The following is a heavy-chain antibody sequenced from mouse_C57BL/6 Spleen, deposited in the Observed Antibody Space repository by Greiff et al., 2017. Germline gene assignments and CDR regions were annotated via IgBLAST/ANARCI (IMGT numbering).Heavy chain of an antibody. Sequence: VQLQQSGAELVRPGASVTLSCKASGYTFTDYEMHWVKQTPVHGLEWIGAIDPETGGTAYNQKFKGKAILTADKSSSTAYMELRSLTSEDSAVYYCTREELLRLVDYFDCWGQGTTLTVSS. V-gene: IGHV1-15*01. CDR2: IDPETGGT. D-gene: IGHD1-1*01. J-gene: IGHJ2*01. CDR1: GYTFTDYE. CDR3: TREELLRLVDYFDC.